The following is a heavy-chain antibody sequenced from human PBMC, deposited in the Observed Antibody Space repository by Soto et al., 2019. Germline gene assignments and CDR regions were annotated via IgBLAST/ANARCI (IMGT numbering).Heavy chain of an antibody. V-gene: IGHV4-31*03. Sequence: SETLSLTCTVSGGSISSGGYYWSRIRQHPGKGLEWIGYIYYSGSTYYNPSLKSRVTISVDTSKNQFSLKLSSVTAADTAVYYCARASGETYCGGDCYSNYFDYWGQGTLVTVSS. CDR2: IYYSGST. J-gene: IGHJ4*02. CDR3: ARASGETYCGGDCYSNYFDY. D-gene: IGHD2-21*02. CDR1: GGSISSGGYY.